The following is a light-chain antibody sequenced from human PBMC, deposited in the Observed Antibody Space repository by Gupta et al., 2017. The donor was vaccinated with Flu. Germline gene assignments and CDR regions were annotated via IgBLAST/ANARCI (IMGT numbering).Light chain of an antibody. Sequence: QTVVTQEPSLSVPPGGTVTLTCALNSGSVSTSYYPSWYQQTPGQAPRTLIYTTNARSSGVPDRFSGSILGNKAALTITGAQADDESDYYCMLYMGSGMGVFGGGTKVTVL. CDR1: SGSVSTSYY. J-gene: IGLJ3*02. CDR3: MLYMGSGMGV. CDR2: TTN. V-gene: IGLV8-61*01.